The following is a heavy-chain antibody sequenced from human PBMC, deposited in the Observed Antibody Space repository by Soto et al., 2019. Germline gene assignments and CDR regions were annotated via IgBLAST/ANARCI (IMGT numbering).Heavy chain of an antibody. D-gene: IGHD2-2*01. CDR1: GYTFTSYG. Sequence: QVQLVQSGAEVKKPGASVKVSCKASGYTFTSYGISWVRQAPGQGLEWMGWISAYNGNTNYAQKLPGRYTMTTDTSTSTAYMELRSLRSDDTAVYYCGRADCSSTSCYAVDYWGQGTLVTVSS. CDR2: ISAYNGNT. J-gene: IGHJ4*02. CDR3: GRADCSSTSCYAVDY. V-gene: IGHV1-18*01.